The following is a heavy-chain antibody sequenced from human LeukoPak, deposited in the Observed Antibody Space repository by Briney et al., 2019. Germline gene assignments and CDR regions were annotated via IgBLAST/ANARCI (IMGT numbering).Heavy chain of an antibody. CDR3: AKGLAYYDSGESYYYGMDV. J-gene: IGHJ6*02. V-gene: IGHV3-30*18. Sequence: PGGSLRLSCAASGFTFSSHGMHWGRQAAGEGLGWVGVISYDGSNKYADSVKGRFTISRDISKNTLYLQMNSLRAEDTAVYYCAKGLAYYDSGESYYYGMDVWGQGTTVTVSS. CDR2: ISYDGSNK. D-gene: IGHD3-10*01. CDR1: GFTFSSHG.